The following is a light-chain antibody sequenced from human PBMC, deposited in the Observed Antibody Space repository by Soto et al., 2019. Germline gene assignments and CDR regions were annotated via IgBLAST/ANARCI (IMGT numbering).Light chain of an antibody. CDR3: MQPLQMPWT. CDR1: QSLLRSNGRNF. J-gene: IGKJ1*01. Sequence: DVVLTQSPLSLPVTPGEPASISCRSIQSLLRSNGRNFLDWYLQRPGQSPQLLIYLGSNRASGVPDRFSGSGSATDFTLRISRVEADDVGIYYCMQPLQMPWTFGQGTKVDIK. CDR2: LGS. V-gene: IGKV2-28*01.